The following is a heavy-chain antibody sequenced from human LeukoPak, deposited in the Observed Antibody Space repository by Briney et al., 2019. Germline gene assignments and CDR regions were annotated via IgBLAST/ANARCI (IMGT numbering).Heavy chain of an antibody. D-gene: IGHD3-10*01. J-gene: IGHJ4*02. V-gene: IGHV4/OR15-8*01. CDR1: GGSIDSTNW. Sequence: SETLSLTCDVSGGSIDSTNWWDWVRQPPGKGLEWIGEIHHDGRINYNPSLKSRVTISVDTSKNQFSLKLSSVTAADTAVYYCARGSYYYGSGSYYIYWGQGTLVTVSS. CDR2: IHHDGRI. CDR3: ARGSYYYGSGSYYIY.